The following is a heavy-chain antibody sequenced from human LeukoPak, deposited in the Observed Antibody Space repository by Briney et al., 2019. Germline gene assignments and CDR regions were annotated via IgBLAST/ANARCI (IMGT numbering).Heavy chain of an antibody. CDR1: GDSISGRSYF. J-gene: IGHJ4*02. V-gene: IGHV4-39*06. CDR3: ASSSAAPRPGY. D-gene: IGHD6-6*01. Sequence: SETLSLTCIVSGDSISGRSYFWGWLRQPPGKALEWIGSIYYTGITYYNPSLKSRVTISTDSSKNQFPLKLKSVTAADTAVYYCASSSAAPRPGYWGQGTLVTVSS. CDR2: IYYTGIT.